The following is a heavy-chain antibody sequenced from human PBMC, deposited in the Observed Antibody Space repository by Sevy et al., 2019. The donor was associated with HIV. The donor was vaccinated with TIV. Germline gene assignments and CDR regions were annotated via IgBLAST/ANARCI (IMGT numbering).Heavy chain of an antibody. Sequence: GGSLRLSCAASGFTFDDYAMHWVRQAPGKGLEWVSGISWNSGSIGYADSVKGRFTISRDNAKNSLYLQMNSLRAEDTALYYCAKDSGGYDTFIDYWGQGTLVTVSS. D-gene: IGHD5-12*01. CDR1: GFTFDDYA. V-gene: IGHV3-9*01. J-gene: IGHJ4*02. CDR3: AKDSGGYDTFIDY. CDR2: ISWNSGSI.